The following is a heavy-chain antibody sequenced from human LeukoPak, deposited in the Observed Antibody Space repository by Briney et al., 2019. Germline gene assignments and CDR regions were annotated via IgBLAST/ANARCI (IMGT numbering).Heavy chain of an antibody. V-gene: IGHV3-30-3*02. J-gene: IGHJ3*02. D-gene: IGHD2-15*01. CDR3: AKSDVVYCSGGSCLEYAFDI. CDR2: ISYDGSNK. CDR1: GFTFSSYA. Sequence: PPGRSLRLSCAASGFTFSSYAMHWVRQAPGKGLEWVAVISYDGSNKYYADSVKGRFTISRDNSKNTLYLQMNSLRAEDTAVYYCAKSDVVYCSGGSCLEYAFDIWGQGTMVTVSS.